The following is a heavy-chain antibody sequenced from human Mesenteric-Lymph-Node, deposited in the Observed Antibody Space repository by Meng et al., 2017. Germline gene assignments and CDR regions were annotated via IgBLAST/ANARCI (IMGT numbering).Heavy chain of an antibody. CDR3: ARHNAYYYDSSGYPLDAFDI. CDR1: GFIFSDQY. D-gene: IGHD3-22*01. Sequence: GESLKISCAASGFIFSDQYLDWVRQAPGKGLEWVSYISSSGSTIYYADSVKGRFTISRDNAKNSLYLQMNSLRAEDTAVYYCARHNAYYYDSSGYPLDAFDIWGQGTMVTVSS. CDR2: ISSSGSTI. V-gene: IGHV3-11*04. J-gene: IGHJ3*02.